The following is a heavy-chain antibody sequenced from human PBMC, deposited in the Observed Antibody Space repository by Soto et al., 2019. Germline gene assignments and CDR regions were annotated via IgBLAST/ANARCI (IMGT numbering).Heavy chain of an antibody. CDR3: TRHEGGAAAARPLDY. CDR1: GGSIRSSTYY. V-gene: IGHV4-39*01. CDR2: IYYSGST. D-gene: IGHD6-13*01. J-gene: IGHJ4*02. Sequence: QLRLQESGPGLVKSSETLSLTCTVSGGSIRSSTYYWGWIRQPPGKGLEWIGSIYYSGSTHNTPSLKTRVTMSVDTYTNQFSLKLNSVTAADTAVYYCTRHEGGAAAARPLDYWGQGTLVTVSS.